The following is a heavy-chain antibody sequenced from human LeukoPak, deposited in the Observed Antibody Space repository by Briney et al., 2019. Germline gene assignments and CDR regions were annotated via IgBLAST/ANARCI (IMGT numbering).Heavy chain of an antibody. CDR2: ISTSSSYI. D-gene: IGHD1-26*01. J-gene: IGHJ4*02. V-gene: IGHV3-21*01. CDR1: GFTFSTYS. CDR3: AREERRVTSRIDF. Sequence: GGSLRLSCAASGFTFSTYSMHWVRQAPGKGLEWVSSISTSSSYIYYADSVKGRFTISRDNAKNSLFLQMSGLRAEDTAVYYCAREERRVTSRIDFWGQGTLVTVSS.